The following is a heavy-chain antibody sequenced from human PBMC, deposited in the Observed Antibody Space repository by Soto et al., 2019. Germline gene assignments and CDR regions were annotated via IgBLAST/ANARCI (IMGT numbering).Heavy chain of an antibody. CDR2: ISSSSSTI. J-gene: IGHJ4*02. CDR3: AREIPIVDTAMVGGSFDS. D-gene: IGHD5-18*01. V-gene: IGHV3-48*02. Sequence: GGSLRLSCAASGFTFSSYSMNWVRQAPGKGLEWVSYISSSSSTIYYADSVKGRFTISRDNAKNSLYLQMNSLRDENTALYYCAREIPIVDTAMVGGSFDSWGQGTLVTVSS. CDR1: GFTFSSYS.